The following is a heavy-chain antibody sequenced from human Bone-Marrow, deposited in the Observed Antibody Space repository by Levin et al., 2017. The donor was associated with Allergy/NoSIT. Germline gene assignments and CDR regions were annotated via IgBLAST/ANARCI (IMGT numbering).Heavy chain of an antibody. D-gene: IGHD3-10*01. J-gene: IGHJ2*01. V-gene: IGHV3-30*18. Sequence: GESLKISCAASGFTFSYSGMHWVRQAPGKGLEWVAVISYDGSNTYYADSVKGRFTISRDNSKNTLFLQMNSLRAEDTAVYYCVKEYRTVTVRVRGVNWYFDLWGRGTRVTVSS. CDR2: ISYDGSNT. CDR1: GFTFSYSG. CDR3: VKEYRTVTVRVRGVNWYFDL.